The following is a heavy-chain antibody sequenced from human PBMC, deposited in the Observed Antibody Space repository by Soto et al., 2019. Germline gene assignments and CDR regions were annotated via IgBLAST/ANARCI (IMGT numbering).Heavy chain of an antibody. CDR1: GFSFDGYA. J-gene: IGHJ5*02. D-gene: IGHD6-6*01. CDR3: VKASTYSSSQGWFDR. CDR2: ISWNSGNI. V-gene: IGHV3-9*01. Sequence: EVQLVESGGGLVQPGRSLRLSCAASGFSFDGYAMNWVRQPPGMGLEWVSGISWNSGNIDYADSVKGRFTISRDNAKNSLYLQMNSLRAEDTALYYCVKASTYSSSQGWFDRWGQGTMVTVSS.